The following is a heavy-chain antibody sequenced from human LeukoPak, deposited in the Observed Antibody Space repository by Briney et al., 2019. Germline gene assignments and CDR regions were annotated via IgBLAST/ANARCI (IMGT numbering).Heavy chain of an antibody. D-gene: IGHD4-17*01. Sequence: SGGSLRLSCAASGFTFSSYGMHWVRQAPGKGLEWVAFIRYDGSNKYYADSVKGRFTISRDNSKNTLYLQMNSLRAEDTAVYYCAKDYSSGTVTIGGSWGQGTLVTVSS. V-gene: IGHV3-30*02. CDR1: GFTFSSYG. J-gene: IGHJ4*02. CDR3: AKDYSSGTVTIGGS. CDR2: IRYDGSNK.